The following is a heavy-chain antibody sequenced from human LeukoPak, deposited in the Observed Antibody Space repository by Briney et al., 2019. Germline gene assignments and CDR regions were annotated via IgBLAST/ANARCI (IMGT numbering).Heavy chain of an antibody. D-gene: IGHD3-10*01. CDR1: GFTFSNYT. CDR2: ISYDGNSE. Sequence: GGSLRLSCAASGFTFSNYTMHWVRPAPGKGLEWVAVISYDGNSEYYADSVKGRFTISRDNSKNTLYLQMNGLRTEDTAVFYCARDRGFDYWGQGTLVTVSS. CDR3: ARDRGFDY. V-gene: IGHV3-30-3*01. J-gene: IGHJ4*02.